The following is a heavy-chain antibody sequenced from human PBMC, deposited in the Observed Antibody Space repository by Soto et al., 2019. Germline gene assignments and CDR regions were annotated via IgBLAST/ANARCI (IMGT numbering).Heavy chain of an antibody. CDR1: GFTFSSYS. D-gene: IGHD1-26*01. Sequence: EVQLVESGGGLVKPGGSLRLSCAASGFTFSSYSMNWVRQAPGKGLEWVASISSSSNYIYYAGSVKGRFIISRDNAKNSLYLQMNSLGAEDTAMYYCARDLVGATIWGQGTLV. CDR2: ISSSSNYI. CDR3: ARDLVGATI. V-gene: IGHV3-21*01. J-gene: IGHJ4*02.